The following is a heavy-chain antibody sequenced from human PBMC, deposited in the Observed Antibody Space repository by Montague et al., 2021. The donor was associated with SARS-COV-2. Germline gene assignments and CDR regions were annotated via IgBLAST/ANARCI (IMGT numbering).Heavy chain of an antibody. CDR3: ARGNWEKVTGTTSDYLYYFDR. CDR1: GDSVSSSSVA. J-gene: IGHJ4*02. V-gene: IGHV6-1*01. CDR2: TYYRSRWYD. Sequence: CAISGDSVSSSSVAWNWIRQSPSRGLEWLGRTYYRSRWYDDYAASVKGRITMNPDTAKNHFSLQLNSMTPEDTAVYYCARGNWEKVTGTTSDYLYYFDRWGQGTLVTVSS. D-gene: IGHD1-7*01.